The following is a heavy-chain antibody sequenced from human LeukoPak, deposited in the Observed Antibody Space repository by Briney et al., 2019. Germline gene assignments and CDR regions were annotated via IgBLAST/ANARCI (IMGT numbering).Heavy chain of an antibody. J-gene: IGHJ4*02. CDR3: ARDFYHDSSRSSFDY. Sequence: GGSLRLSCAASGFTFSSYAMSWVRQAPGKGLEWVSSISSSSSYIYYADSVKGRFTISRDNAKNSLYLQMNSLRAEDTAVYYCARDFYHDSSRSSFDYWGQGTLVTVSS. CDR1: GFTFSSYA. V-gene: IGHV3-21*01. D-gene: IGHD3-22*01. CDR2: ISSSSSYI.